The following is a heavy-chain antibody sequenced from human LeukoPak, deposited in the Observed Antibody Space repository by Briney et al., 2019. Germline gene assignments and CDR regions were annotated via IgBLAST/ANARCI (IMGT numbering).Heavy chain of an antibody. Sequence: SETLSLTCTVSGGSISSGSYYWSWIRQPAGKGLEWIGRIYTSGSTNYNPSLKSRVTISVDTSKNQFSLKLSSVTAADTAVYYCARALAARAYPDYWGQGTLVTVSS. CDR1: GGSISSGSYY. J-gene: IGHJ4*02. V-gene: IGHV4-61*02. CDR2: IYTSGST. CDR3: ARALAARAYPDY. D-gene: IGHD6-6*01.